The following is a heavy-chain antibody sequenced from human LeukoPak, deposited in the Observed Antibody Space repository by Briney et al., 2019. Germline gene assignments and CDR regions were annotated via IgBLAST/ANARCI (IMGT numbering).Heavy chain of an antibody. CDR1: GFTFGDYA. CDR3: AKDTSPVVTATFDY. V-gene: IGHV3-9*03. D-gene: IGHD2-21*02. CDR2: ISWNSGSI. J-gene: IGHJ4*02. Sequence: GGSLRLSCAASGFTFGDYAMHWVRQTPGKGLEWGSGISWNSGSIGYADSVKGRFTISSDNAKNSLYLQMNSLRAEDMALYYCAKDTSPVVTATFDYWGQGTLVTVSS.